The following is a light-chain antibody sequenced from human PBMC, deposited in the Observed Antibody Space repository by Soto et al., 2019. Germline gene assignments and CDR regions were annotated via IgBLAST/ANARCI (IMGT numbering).Light chain of an antibody. CDR2: EVS. CDR3: SSYTSSSTLYV. J-gene: IGLJ1*01. CDR1: SSDVGGYNY. Sequence: QSVLTQPASVSGSPVQSITISCTGTSSDVGGYNYVSWYQHHPGKAPKLMIYEVSNRPSGVSNRFSGSKSGNTASLTISGLQAEDEADYYCSSYTSSSTLYVFGTGTKVTVL. V-gene: IGLV2-14*01.